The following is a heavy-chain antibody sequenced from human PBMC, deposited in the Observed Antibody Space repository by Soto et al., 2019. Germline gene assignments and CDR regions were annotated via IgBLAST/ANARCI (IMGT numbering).Heavy chain of an antibody. V-gene: IGHV6-1*01. Sequence: SQTLSLPCAVSGDSVSSNSAAWNWIRQSPSRGLEWLGRTYYRSKWYNDYAVSVKSRITINPDTSKNQFSLQLYSVTPEDTAVYYCARGEPPLSWQQLETGWFDPWGQGTLVTGSS. J-gene: IGHJ5*02. CDR2: TYYRSKWYN. CDR1: GDSVSSNSAA. D-gene: IGHD6-13*01. CDR3: ARGEPPLSWQQLETGWFDP.